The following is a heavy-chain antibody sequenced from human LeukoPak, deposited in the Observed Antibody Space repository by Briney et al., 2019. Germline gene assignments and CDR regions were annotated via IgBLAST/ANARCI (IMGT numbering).Heavy chain of an antibody. CDR3: ASLEGYYSSGWYWYFDL. Sequence: PGGSLRLSCAASGFTFSSYWMHWVRQAPGKGLVWVSRINSDGSSTNYADSVKGGFTISRDNAKNTLYLQINSLRAEDTAVYYCASLEGYYSSGWYWYFDLWGRGTLVTVSS. CDR2: INSDGSST. D-gene: IGHD6-19*01. J-gene: IGHJ2*01. CDR1: GFTFSSYW. V-gene: IGHV3-74*01.